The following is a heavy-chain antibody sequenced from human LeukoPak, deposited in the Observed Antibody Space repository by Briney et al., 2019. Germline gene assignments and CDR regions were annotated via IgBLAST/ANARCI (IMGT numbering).Heavy chain of an antibody. J-gene: IGHJ4*02. CDR1: GFIFGRYS. CDR3: LVTTRSRGFDY. CDR2: INEDGSET. Sequence: GGSLRLSCAASGFIFGRYSLTWVRQAPGKGLEWLANINEDGSETYYVDSVKGRFTLSRDNAQSSLYLQMSSLRAEDTAVYYCLVTTRSRGFDYWGQGTLVTVSS. V-gene: IGHV3-7*01. D-gene: IGHD1/OR15-1a*01.